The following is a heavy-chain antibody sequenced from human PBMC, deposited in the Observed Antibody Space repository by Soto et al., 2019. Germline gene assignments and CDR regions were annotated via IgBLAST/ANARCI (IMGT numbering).Heavy chain of an antibody. CDR1: GGSISSSSYY. Sequence: QLQLQESGPGLVKPSETLSLTCTVSGGSISSSSYYWGWIRQPPGKGLEWIGSIYYSGSTSYNPSLKSRVTISADTSKNQLSLKLSSVTAADTAVYYCASRIAVAGTNQHWGQGTLVTVSS. CDR2: IYYSGST. CDR3: ASRIAVAGTNQH. D-gene: IGHD6-19*01. V-gene: IGHV4-39*01. J-gene: IGHJ1*01.